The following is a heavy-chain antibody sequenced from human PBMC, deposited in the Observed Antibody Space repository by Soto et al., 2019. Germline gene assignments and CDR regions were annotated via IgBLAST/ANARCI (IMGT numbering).Heavy chain of an antibody. J-gene: IGHJ4*02. Sequence: QVHLEQSGAEVKRPGASVKVSCKGSDYTFTTYGITWVRQAPGQGLEWVGWISAHNGNTNYAQKLQGRVTVTRDTSTSTAYMELRSLRSDDTAVYYCARGRYGDYWGQGALVTVFS. CDR3: ARGRYGDY. D-gene: IGHD1-1*01. V-gene: IGHV1-18*01. CDR2: ISAHNGNT. CDR1: DYTFTTYG.